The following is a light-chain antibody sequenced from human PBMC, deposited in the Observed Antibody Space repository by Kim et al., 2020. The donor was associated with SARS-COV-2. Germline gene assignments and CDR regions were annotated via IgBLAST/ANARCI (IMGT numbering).Light chain of an antibody. CDR2: YDN. Sequence: ARGKTASMTGGGNNIGSKSVHRYQQKPGQAPVLVIYYDNDRPSGIPERFSGSNSGNTATLTISRVEAGDEADYYCQVWDSTTDQRVFGGGTQLTVL. CDR3: QVWDSTTDQRV. V-gene: IGLV3-21*01. CDR1: NIGSKS. J-gene: IGLJ3*02.